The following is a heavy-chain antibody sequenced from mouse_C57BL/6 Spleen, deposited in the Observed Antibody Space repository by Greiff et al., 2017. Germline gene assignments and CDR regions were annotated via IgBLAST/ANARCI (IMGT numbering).Heavy chain of an antibody. J-gene: IGHJ3*01. CDR3: AIYYGRASH. D-gene: IGHD1-1*01. V-gene: IGHV1-4*01. CDR1: GYTFTSYT. CDR2: INPRSGYT. Sequence: VQLVESGAELARPGASVTMSCKASGYTFTSYTMHWVKQRPGQGLEWIGYINPRSGYTKYNQKFKDKATLTADQASSTAYMQLSSLTSEDSAVYYCAIYYGRASHWGQGTLVTVAA.